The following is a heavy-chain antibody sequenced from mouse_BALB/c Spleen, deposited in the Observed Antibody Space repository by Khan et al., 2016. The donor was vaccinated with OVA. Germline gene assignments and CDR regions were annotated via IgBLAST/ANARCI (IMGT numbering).Heavy chain of an antibody. V-gene: IGHV1-4*01. D-gene: IGHD1-2*01. CDR1: GYTFTSNT. CDR3: ARRTTAYAMDY. CDR2: INPSSGYT. Sequence: QVQLQQPGAEPARPGASVKMSCKASGYTFTSNTVHWVKQRPGQGLEWIGYINPSSGYTNYNQKFNDKATLTADKSSSTAYMQLSSLTSEDSAVYYCARRTTAYAMDYWGQGTSVTVSS. J-gene: IGHJ4*01.